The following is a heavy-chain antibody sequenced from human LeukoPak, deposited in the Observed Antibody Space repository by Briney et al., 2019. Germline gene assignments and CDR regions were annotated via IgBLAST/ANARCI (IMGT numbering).Heavy chain of an antibody. CDR3: ARANSGYDPCDY. V-gene: IGHV4-59*01. Sequence: SETLSLTCTVPGDSISSYYWSWIRQPPGKGLEWIGHFYNSGSTNYNPSLKSRVAISVDTSKNQFSLKLSSVTAADTAVYFCARANSGYDPCDYWGQGTLVTVSS. J-gene: IGHJ4*02. D-gene: IGHD5-12*01. CDR1: GDSISSYY. CDR2: FYNSGST.